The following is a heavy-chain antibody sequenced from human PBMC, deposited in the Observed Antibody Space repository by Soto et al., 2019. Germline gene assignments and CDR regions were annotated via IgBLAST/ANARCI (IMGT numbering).Heavy chain of an antibody. Sequence: ASVKVSCKTSGYSFNNNQIHWVRQAPGQGLEWVGMINPSGGTTTYARNSQGRVSVTSDTSTSTVYMDPRSLTSEDTALFYCAREIGVGDGFDSWGQGTMVTVSS. V-gene: IGHV1-46*02. CDR2: INPSGGTT. CDR1: GYSFNNNQ. J-gene: IGHJ3*02. CDR3: AREIGVGDGFDS. D-gene: IGHD1-26*01.